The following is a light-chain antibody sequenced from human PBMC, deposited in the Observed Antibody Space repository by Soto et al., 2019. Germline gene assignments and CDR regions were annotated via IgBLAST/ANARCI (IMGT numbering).Light chain of an antibody. CDR1: QNLSRN. CDR2: GAS. V-gene: IGKV3-15*01. J-gene: IGKJ2*01. CDR3: QQYDNWHHT. Sequence: EMVMTQSPATLSVSPGERATLSCRASQNLSRNLAWYQQQPGQAPRLLIYGASTRTTGIPARFSGSGSGTDFPLTLRGRQSEDFAVSYCQQYDNWHHTVDQRTNLEIK.